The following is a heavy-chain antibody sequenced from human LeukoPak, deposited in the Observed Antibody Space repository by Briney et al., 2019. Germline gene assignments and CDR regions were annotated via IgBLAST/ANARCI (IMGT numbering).Heavy chain of an antibody. D-gene: IGHD3-22*01. V-gene: IGHV3-30*04. CDR3: ARDVGYYDSSGYVSDY. CDR1: GFTFSSFA. Sequence: GRSLRLSCAASGFTFSSFAMHWVRQAPGKGLEWVAIISYGGSKKYYADSVKGRFTISRDNSKNTLYLQMDSLRGEDTAVYYCARDVGYYDSSGYVSDYWGQGTLVTVSS. J-gene: IGHJ4*02. CDR2: ISYGGSKK.